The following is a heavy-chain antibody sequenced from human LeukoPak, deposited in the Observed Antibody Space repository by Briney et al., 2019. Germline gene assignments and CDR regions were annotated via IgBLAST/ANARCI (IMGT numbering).Heavy chain of an antibody. J-gene: IGHJ4*02. CDR2: IIPIFGTA. CDR3: AREIGSGWYRMQSYYFDY. V-gene: IGHV1-69*05. CDR1: GGTFSSYA. D-gene: IGHD6-19*01. Sequence: SVKVSCKASGGTFSSYAISWVRQAPGQGLEWMGGIIPIFGTANYAQKFQGRVTMTRYTSTSTVYMELSSLRSEDTAVYYCAREIGSGWYRMQSYYFDYWGQGTLVTVSS.